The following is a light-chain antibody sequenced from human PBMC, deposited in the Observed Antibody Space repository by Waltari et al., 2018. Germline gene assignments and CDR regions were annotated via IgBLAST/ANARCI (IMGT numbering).Light chain of an antibody. Sequence: QSVLTQPPSVSGAPGQRVPLPCTGSNPNIRAGYAGPWYQPLPGTAPPLLIYGNSNRPSGVPDRFSGPKSGTSGSLAITGLQAEDEADYYCQSYDTVLSAYVFGPGTTVTVL. J-gene: IGLJ1*01. CDR3: QSYDTVLSAYV. CDR1: NPNIRAGYA. CDR2: GNS. V-gene: IGLV1-40*01.